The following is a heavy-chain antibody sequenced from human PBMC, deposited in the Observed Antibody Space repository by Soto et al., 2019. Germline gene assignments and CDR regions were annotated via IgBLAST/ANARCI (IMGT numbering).Heavy chain of an antibody. CDR3: ARGLAPEELDY. Sequence: SETLSLTCTDSGGSMSPYYWSWIRQAPGVGLEWIAYVYYSGYTHYNPSLKSRVTISVDTSKNQFSLKLTSVTAADTAVYYCARGLAPEELDYWGPGALVTVSS. CDR2: VYYSGYT. CDR1: GGSMSPYY. D-gene: IGHD1-26*01. V-gene: IGHV4-59*01. J-gene: IGHJ4*02.